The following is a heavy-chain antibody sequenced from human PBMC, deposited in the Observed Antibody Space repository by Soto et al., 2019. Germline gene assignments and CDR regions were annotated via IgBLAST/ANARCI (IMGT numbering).Heavy chain of an antibody. CDR3: ARDLESVWFDP. CDR2: IYYSGST. J-gene: IGHJ5*02. Sequence: PSETLSLTCTVSGGSISSYYWSWIRQPPGKGLEWIGYIYYSGSTNYNPSLKSRVTISVDTSKNQFSLKLSSVTAADTAVYYCARDLESVWFDPWGQGTLVTVSS. V-gene: IGHV4-59*01. CDR1: GGSISSYY.